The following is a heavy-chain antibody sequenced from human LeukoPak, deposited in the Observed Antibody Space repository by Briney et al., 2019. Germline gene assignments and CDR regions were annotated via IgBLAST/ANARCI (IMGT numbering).Heavy chain of an antibody. D-gene: IGHD3-10*01. J-gene: IGHJ6*02. V-gene: IGHV4-30-4*01. CDR3: ARDRWFPSPYGMDV. Sequence: SETLSLTCTVSGCSIGSGDYYWSWIRQPPGKGLEWIGYIYYSGSTYYYPSLKSRVTISIDTSKNQFSLRLTSVTAADTAVYYCARDRWFPSPYGMDVWGQGTTVTVSS. CDR1: GCSIGSGDYY. CDR2: IYYSGST.